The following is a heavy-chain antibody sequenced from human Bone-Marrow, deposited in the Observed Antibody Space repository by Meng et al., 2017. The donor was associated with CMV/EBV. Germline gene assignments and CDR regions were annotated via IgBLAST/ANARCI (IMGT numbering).Heavy chain of an antibody. Sequence: GESLKISCAASGFTFSSYGMHWVRQAPGKGLEWVAFIRYDGSNKYYADSVKGRFTISRDNSKNTLYLQMNSLRAEDTAVYYCARETYYYDSSGSDYFDYWGQGTLVTVSS. D-gene: IGHD3-22*01. CDR3: ARETYYYDSSGSDYFDY. CDR2: IRYDGSNK. J-gene: IGHJ4*02. CDR1: GFTFSSYG. V-gene: IGHV3-30*02.